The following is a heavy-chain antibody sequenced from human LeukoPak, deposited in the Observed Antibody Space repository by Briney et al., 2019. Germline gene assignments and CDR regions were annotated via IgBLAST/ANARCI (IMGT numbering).Heavy chain of an antibody. V-gene: IGHV4-4*07. Sequence: SETLSLTCTVSGGSISSPYWTWIRQPAGKGLEWIGRFYTSGIANYNPSLKSRVTMPVDTSKNQFSLKVTSVTAADTAIYYCARDYGVWLGEHYYYNGMDVWGQGISVTVSS. J-gene: IGHJ6*02. D-gene: IGHD3-10*01. CDR3: ARDYGVWLGEHYYYNGMDV. CDR2: FYTSGIA. CDR1: GGSISSPY.